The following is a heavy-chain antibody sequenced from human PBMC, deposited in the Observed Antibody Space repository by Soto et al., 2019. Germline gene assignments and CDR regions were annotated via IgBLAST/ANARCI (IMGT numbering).Heavy chain of an antibody. CDR2: IYNSGST. V-gene: IGHV4-59*01. D-gene: IGHD2-8*02. CDR1: GGSISTFH. CDR3: ARGRTGRF. Sequence: QVQLQESGPGLVKPSETLSLTCTVSGGSISTFHWSWIRQPPGKGLEWIGYIYNSGSTNYNPSLKSRVTISVDTSRNQFSLKLTSVTAADTAVYSCARGRTGRFWGQGIMVTVSS. J-gene: IGHJ4*02.